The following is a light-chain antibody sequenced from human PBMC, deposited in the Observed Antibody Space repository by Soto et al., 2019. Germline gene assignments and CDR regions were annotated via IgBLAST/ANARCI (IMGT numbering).Light chain of an antibody. CDR1: SS. Sequence: QSALTQPASVSGSPGQSITISCSGGSSVSWYQQHPGKAPQLLIFEDGRRPSGVSHRFSASESDNVASLTISGLQAEDEADYHCCSYGGNRIWVFGGGTKVTVL. J-gene: IGLJ3*02. CDR2: EDG. V-gene: IGLV2-23*01. CDR3: CSYGGNRIWV.